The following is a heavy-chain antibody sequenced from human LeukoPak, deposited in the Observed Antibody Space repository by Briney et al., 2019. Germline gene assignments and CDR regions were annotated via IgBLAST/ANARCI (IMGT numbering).Heavy chain of an antibody. CDR2: TFYSSKWYS. D-gene: IGHD3-22*01. V-gene: IGHV6-1*01. CDR3: ARGNRYYYDSSGYFPTTKFDY. CDR1: GDSVSSNSAT. J-gene: IGHJ4*02. Sequence: SQTLSLTCAISGDSVSSNSATWTWIRQSPSRGLEWLGRTFYSSKWYSDYALSVKSRITINPDTSKNQFSLQLNSVTPEDTAVCYCARGNRYYYDSSGYFPTTKFDYWGQGTLVTVSS.